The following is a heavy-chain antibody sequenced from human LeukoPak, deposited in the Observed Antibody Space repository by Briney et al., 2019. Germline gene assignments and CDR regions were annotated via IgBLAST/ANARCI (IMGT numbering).Heavy chain of an antibody. CDR3: ARRRMYYYGSGSYSRGYYYYMDV. Sequence: PSETLSLTCAVYGGSFSGYYWSWIRQPPGKGLEWIGEINHSGSTNYNPSLKSRVTISVDTSKNQFSLKLSSVTAADTAVYYCARRRMYYYGSGSYSRGYYYYMDVWGKGTTVTISS. CDR1: GGSFSGYY. D-gene: IGHD3-10*01. V-gene: IGHV4-34*01. CDR2: INHSGST. J-gene: IGHJ6*03.